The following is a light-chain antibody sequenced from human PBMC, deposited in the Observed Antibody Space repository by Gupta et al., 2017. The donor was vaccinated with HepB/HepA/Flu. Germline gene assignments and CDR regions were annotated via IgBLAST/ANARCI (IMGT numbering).Light chain of an antibody. CDR3: SSYTASSTVV. J-gene: IGLJ2*01. CDR2: DAT. CDR1: GSNVLYSNH. V-gene: IGLV2-14*03. Sequence: SALTQPASVSGSPGQSITISCTGTGSNVLYSNHVSWYQQHQGKVPKLLLYDATNRPSGVSDRFSGSHSDDTASLTISGLQVEDEADYYCSSYTASSTVVFGGGTLLSVL.